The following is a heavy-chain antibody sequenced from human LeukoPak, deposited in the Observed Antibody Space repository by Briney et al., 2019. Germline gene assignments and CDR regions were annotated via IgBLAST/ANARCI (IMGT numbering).Heavy chain of an antibody. J-gene: IGHJ4*02. CDR2: IFPSGGEI. CDR1: GFTFSSYA. Sequence: GGSLRLSCAASGFTFSSYAMSWVRQAPGKGLEWVSSIFPSGGEIHYADSVRGRFTISRDNSKSTLSLQMNSLRAEDTAIYYCATYRQVLLPFESWGQGTLVTVSS. V-gene: IGHV3-23*01. CDR3: ATYRQVLLPFES. D-gene: IGHD2-8*02.